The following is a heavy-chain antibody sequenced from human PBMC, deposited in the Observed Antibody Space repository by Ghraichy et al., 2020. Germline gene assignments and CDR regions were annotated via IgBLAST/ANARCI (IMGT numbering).Heavy chain of an antibody. J-gene: IGHJ3*02. D-gene: IGHD3-22*01. CDR3: AKDTVYYYDSVDAFDI. Sequence: ASVKVSCKASGYTFTSYGISWVRQAPGQGLEWMGWISAYHGNTNYAQKLQGRVTMTTDTSTSTAYMELRSLRSDDTAVYYCAKDTVYYYDSVDAFDIWGQGTVVTVFS. CDR2: ISAYHGNT. CDR1: GYTFTSYG. V-gene: IGHV1-18*01.